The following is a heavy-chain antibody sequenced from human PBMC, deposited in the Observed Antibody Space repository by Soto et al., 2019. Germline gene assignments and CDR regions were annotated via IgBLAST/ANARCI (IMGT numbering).Heavy chain of an antibody. CDR3: ARRPTQLVRNNWFDP. Sequence: QVQLVQSGAEVKKPGASVKVSCKASGYTFTSYGISWVRQAPGQGLEWMGWMSAYNGNTNYAQKLQGRVTMTTDTSTSTAYMELRTLRSDDTAVYYCARRPTQLVRNNWFDPWGLGTLVTVSS. V-gene: IGHV1-18*01. J-gene: IGHJ5*02. CDR1: GYTFTSYG. CDR2: MSAYNGNT. D-gene: IGHD6-13*01.